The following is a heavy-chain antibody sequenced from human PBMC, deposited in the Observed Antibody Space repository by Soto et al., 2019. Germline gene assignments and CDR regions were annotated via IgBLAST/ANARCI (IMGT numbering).Heavy chain of an antibody. Sequence: QVQLVESGGGVVQPGRSLRLSCAASGFTFSSYGMHWVRQAPGKGLEWVAVISYDGSNKYYADSVKGRFTISRDNSKNTLYLQMNSLRAEDTAVYYCAKDSYSSGWYHGFDPWGQGTLVTGSS. V-gene: IGHV3-30*18. J-gene: IGHJ5*02. CDR1: GFTFSSYG. CDR3: AKDSYSSGWYHGFDP. CDR2: ISYDGSNK. D-gene: IGHD6-19*01.